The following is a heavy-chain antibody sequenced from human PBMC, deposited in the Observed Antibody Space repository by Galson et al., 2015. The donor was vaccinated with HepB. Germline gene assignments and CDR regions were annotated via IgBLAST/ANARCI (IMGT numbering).Heavy chain of an antibody. CDR1: GHSFANHW. CDR3: ATLRGSDAFDI. V-gene: IGHV5-51*01. D-gene: IGHD3-10*01. CDR2: IYPGGSDS. Sequence: QSGAEVKKPGESLKISCRSSGHSFANHWIGWVRQMPGKGLEWMGIIYPGGSDSRYSPSFQGQVTISADKSISTAYLQWSSLEASDTAMYYRATLRGSDAFDIWGQGTMVTVSS. J-gene: IGHJ3*02.